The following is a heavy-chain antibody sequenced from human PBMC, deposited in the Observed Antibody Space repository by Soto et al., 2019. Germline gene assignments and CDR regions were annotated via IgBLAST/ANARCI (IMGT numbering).Heavy chain of an antibody. J-gene: IGHJ4*02. CDR1: GGSISGYY. D-gene: IGHD2-8*01. Sequence: QVQLQESGPGLVKPSETLSLTCTVSGGSISGYYWSWIRQPPGKGLEWIGYIYYRGNTHYNPSLKCRVTISVDTSKNQFSLNLSSVTAADTAVYFCARLTPQWPYLDYWGQGTLVTVSS. CDR3: ARLTPQWPYLDY. CDR2: IYYRGNT. V-gene: IGHV4-59*08.